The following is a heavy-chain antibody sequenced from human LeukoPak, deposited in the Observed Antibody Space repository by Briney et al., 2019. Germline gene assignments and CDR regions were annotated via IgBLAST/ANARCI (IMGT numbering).Heavy chain of an antibody. CDR2: ISSSGSTI. V-gene: IGHV3-48*03. D-gene: IGHD4-23*01. CDR1: GFTFSGYE. Sequence: GGSLRLSCAASGFTFSGYEMNWVRQAPGKGLEWVSYISSSGSTIYYADSVKGRSTISRDNAKNSLYLQMNSLRAEDTAVYYCARDLGLYDYGGNVDYWGQGTLVTVSS. J-gene: IGHJ4*02. CDR3: ARDLGLYDYGGNVDY.